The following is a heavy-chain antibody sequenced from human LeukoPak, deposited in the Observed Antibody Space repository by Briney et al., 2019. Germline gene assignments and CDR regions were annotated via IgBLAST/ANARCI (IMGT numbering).Heavy chain of an antibody. CDR2: IYYRGSA. V-gene: IGHV4-59*08. D-gene: IGHD3-10*01. CDR3: ARVPGAPR. J-gene: IGHJ4*02. CDR1: GDSINSYY. Sequence: PSETLSLTCTVSGDSINSYYWSSIRQPPGKGLEWLGYIYYRGSANYNPSLKSRVTISIDTSKNQFSLKLTSVTAADTAVYYCARVPGAPRWGQGTLVTVSS.